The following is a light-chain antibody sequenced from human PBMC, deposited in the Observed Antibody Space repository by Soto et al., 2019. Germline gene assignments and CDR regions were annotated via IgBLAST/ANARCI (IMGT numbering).Light chain of an antibody. CDR1: QSISSY. Sequence: DIQMTQSPSSLSASVGDRVTINCRASQSISSYLNWYQQTPGKAPKLLIYAASSLQSGVPSRFSGSGSGTDFTLTISSLQPEDVATYYCQKYNSAPLTFGGGTKVDIK. CDR3: QKYNSAPLT. J-gene: IGKJ4*01. V-gene: IGKV1-39*01. CDR2: AAS.